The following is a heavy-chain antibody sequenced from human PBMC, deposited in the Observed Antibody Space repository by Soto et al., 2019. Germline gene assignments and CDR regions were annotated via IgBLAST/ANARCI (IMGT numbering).Heavy chain of an antibody. CDR1: GLPFSSYA. V-gene: IGHV3-30-3*01. CDR2: ISYDGSNK. CDR3: ARVQTMTTVVWAAFDI. Sequence: GGSLRLSCAASGLPFSSYAMHWVRQAPGKGLEWVAVISYDGSNKYYADSVKGRFTISRDNSKNTLYLQMNSLRAEDTAVYYCARVQTMTTVVWAAFDIWGQGTMVTVSS. D-gene: IGHD4-17*01. J-gene: IGHJ3*02.